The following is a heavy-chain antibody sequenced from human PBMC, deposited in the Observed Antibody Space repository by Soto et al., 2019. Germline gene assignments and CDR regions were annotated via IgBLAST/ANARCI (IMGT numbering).Heavy chain of an antibody. CDR3: GRPQLGHSGGSQFDL. J-gene: IGHJ5*02. V-gene: IGHV4-4*07. D-gene: IGHD6-19*01. CDR1: RGYVNTFH. CDR2: IFPNGNT. Sequence: SETLSLTCTVSRGYVNTFHWSWVRQPAGKGLEWIGRIFPNGNTDYSPSLKSRVTLSVDTSKNQISLNLTSVTAADTAVYYCGRPQLGHSGGSQFDLWGRGTLVTVSS.